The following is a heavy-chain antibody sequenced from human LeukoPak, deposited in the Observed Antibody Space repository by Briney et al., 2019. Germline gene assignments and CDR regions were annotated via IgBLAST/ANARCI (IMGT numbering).Heavy chain of an antibody. D-gene: IGHD4-11*01. CDR1: GGSISSGGYY. CDR3: ARAQSKSAFDI. J-gene: IGHJ3*02. V-gene: IGHV4-31*03. Sequence: SETLSLTCTVSGGSISSGGYYWSWVRQHPGKGLEWIGYIYYSGSTYYNPSLKSRVTISVDTSKNQFSLKLSSVTAADTAVYYCARAQSKSAFDIWGQGTMVTVSS. CDR2: IYYSGST.